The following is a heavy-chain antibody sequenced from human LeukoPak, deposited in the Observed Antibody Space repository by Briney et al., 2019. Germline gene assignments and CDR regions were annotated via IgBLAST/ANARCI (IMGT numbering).Heavy chain of an antibody. CDR1: GFTFDRHA. D-gene: IGHD2-15*01. Sequence: GGSLRLSCTASGFTFDRHAMTWVRQAPGKGLEWVSTIGGNGRDTFYADSVKGRFSISRHNSKNTLYLHMSSLRADDTAVYYCAKRGQDFDYSGGYSYFGWLGQGTLVTVSS. J-gene: IGHJ4*02. CDR2: IGGNGRDT. CDR3: AKRGQDFDYSGGYSYFGW. V-gene: IGHV3-23*01.